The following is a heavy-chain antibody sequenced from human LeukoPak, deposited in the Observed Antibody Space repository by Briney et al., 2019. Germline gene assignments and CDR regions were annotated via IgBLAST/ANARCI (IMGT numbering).Heavy chain of an antibody. D-gene: IGHD2-2*01. V-gene: IGHV3-13*01. CDR2: IHSPGDT. J-gene: IGHJ3*01. CDR1: GFIFSSYD. CDR3: ARGQCSSSSCSTSVRGLDV. Sequence: GGSLRLSCAASGFIFSSYDMLWVRHGTGKGLEWVSAIHSPGDTHHPGSEKGRVPISRDNAESSVYLQMNSLRVGDTAVYYCARGQCSSSSCSTSVRGLDVWGQGTVVTVFS.